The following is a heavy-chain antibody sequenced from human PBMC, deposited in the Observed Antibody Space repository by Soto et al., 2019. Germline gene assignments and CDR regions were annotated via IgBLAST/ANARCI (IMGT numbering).Heavy chain of an antibody. CDR2: IWYDGSNK. Sequence: GGSLRLSCAASGFTFSSYGMHWVRQAPGKGLEWVAVIWYDGSNKYYADSVKGRFTISRDNSKNTLYLQMNSLRAEDTAVYYCARDPTGYCSSTSCYTVGYYYYGMDVWSQGTTVTV. J-gene: IGHJ6*02. V-gene: IGHV3-33*01. D-gene: IGHD2-2*02. CDR1: GFTFSSYG. CDR3: ARDPTGYCSSTSCYTVGYYYYGMDV.